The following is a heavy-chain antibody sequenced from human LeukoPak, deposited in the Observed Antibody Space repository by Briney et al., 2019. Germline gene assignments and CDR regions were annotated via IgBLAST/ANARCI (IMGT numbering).Heavy chain of an antibody. CDR2: MDPKSGNT. D-gene: IGHD2-8*01. CDR3: ARPLYCSNGICENWFDP. Sequence: ASVKVSCKASGNTFSNYHINWVRQATGQGLGWMGWMDPKSGNTGYAQKFQGRVTMTRDTSISTAYMELSSLRSGDTAVYYCARPLYCSNGICENWFDPWGQGTLVTVSS. J-gene: IGHJ5*02. CDR1: GNTFSNYH. V-gene: IGHV1-8*01.